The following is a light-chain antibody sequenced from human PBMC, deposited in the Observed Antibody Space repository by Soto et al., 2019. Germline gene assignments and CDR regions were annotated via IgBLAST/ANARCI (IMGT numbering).Light chain of an antibody. CDR1: QSVSSNL. CDR3: RQYGRSLGFA. V-gene: IGKV3-20*01. J-gene: IGKJ4*01. Sequence: EIVLTQSPATLSLSPGERATLSCRASQSVSSNLLAWYQEKPGQAPRLLIYDASNRATGIPDRFSGIASGTDFTLTINRLETPDFAVYYCRQYGRSLGFAFSGGTKVDIK. CDR2: DAS.